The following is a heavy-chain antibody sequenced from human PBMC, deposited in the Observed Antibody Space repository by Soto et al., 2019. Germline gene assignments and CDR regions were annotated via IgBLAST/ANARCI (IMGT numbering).Heavy chain of an antibody. J-gene: IGHJ4*02. CDR1: GGTFSSYA. V-gene: IGHV1-69*13. Sequence: VKVSCKASGGTFSSYAISWVRQAPGQGLEWMGGIIPIFGTANYAQKFQGRVTITAGESTSTAYMELSSLRSEDTAVYYCARISKSSGSSTGTYYFDYWGQGTLVTVSS. D-gene: IGHD6-6*01. CDR2: IIPIFGTA. CDR3: ARISKSSGSSTGTYYFDY.